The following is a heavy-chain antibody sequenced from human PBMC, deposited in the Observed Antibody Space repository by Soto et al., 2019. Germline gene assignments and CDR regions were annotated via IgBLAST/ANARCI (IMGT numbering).Heavy chain of an antibody. CDR3: ARDGGQLEDYFDY. Sequence: GGSLRLSCAASGFTFSRHWMSWLRQAPGKGLEWVANINEDGSDKYYVDSVKGRFTISRDNAKNSLYLQMSSLRVEDKAVYYCARDGGQLEDYFDYWGQGTTVTVSS. J-gene: IGHJ4*02. CDR2: INEDGSDK. CDR1: GFTFSRHW. D-gene: IGHD6-6*01. V-gene: IGHV3-7*01.